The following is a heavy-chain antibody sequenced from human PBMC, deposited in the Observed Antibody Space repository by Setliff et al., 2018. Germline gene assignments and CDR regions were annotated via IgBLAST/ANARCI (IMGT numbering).Heavy chain of an antibody. V-gene: IGHV1-18*01. D-gene: IGHD1-26*01. CDR1: GYTFTSYG. CDR3: ARRMWELRSDAFDI. Sequence: ASVKVSCKASGYTFTSYGFSWVRQAPGQGLEWMGWISGYNGNTNYAQKLQGRVTMTTDTSTSTVYMELSSLRSEDTAVYYCARRMWELRSDAFDIWGQGTMVTVSS. J-gene: IGHJ3*02. CDR2: ISGYNGNT.